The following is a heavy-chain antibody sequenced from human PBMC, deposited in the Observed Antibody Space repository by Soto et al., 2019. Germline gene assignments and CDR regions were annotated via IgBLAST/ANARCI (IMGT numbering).Heavy chain of an antibody. CDR3: ARVVRATGGLYYYYGMDV. D-gene: IGHD5-12*01. CDR2: INSDGSST. CDR1: GFTFSSYW. V-gene: IGHV3-74*01. Sequence: EVQLVESGGGLVQPGGSLRLSCAASGFTFSSYWMHWVRQAPGKGLVWVSRINSDGSSTSYADSVKGRFTISRDNAKNTLDLQMNSLRAEDTAVYYCARVVRATGGLYYYYGMDVWGQGTTVTVSS. J-gene: IGHJ6*02.